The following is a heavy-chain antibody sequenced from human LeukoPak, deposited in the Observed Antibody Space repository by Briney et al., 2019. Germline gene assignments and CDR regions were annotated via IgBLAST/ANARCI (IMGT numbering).Heavy chain of an antibody. CDR3: ARQMLGYMDV. CDR2: IFHTGNT. CDR1: GGSIRSSSHH. V-gene: IGHV4-39*01. Sequence: SETLSLTCTVSGGSIRSSSHHWGWIRQPPGKGLEWIGSIFHTGNTYYNPSLRSRVTISVDTSKNQFSLRLSSVTAADTAVYYCARQMLGYMDVWGKGTTVTVSS. D-gene: IGHD3-10*02. J-gene: IGHJ6*03.